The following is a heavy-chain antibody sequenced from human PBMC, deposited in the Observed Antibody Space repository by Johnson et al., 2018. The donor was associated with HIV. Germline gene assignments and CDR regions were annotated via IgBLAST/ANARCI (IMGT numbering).Heavy chain of an antibody. D-gene: IGHD5-24*01. CDR2: ISWNSDII. V-gene: IGHV3-9*01. Sequence: VESGGGFVQPDRSLRLSCTASTFTFDVDAMHWVRQAPGKGLEWVSGISWNSDIIGYADAVKGRFSISRDNAKNSLYLQMNSLRAEDTAFYYCATHRRDGHNRIQGPRAFDIWGQGTMVTGSS. CDR3: ATHRRDGHNRIQGPRAFDI. CDR1: TFTFDVDA. J-gene: IGHJ3*02.